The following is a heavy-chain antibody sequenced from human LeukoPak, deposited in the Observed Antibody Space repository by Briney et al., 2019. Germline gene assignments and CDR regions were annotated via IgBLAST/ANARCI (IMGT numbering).Heavy chain of an antibody. V-gene: IGHV1-18*01. CDR2: ISAYNGNT. Sequence: GASVKVSCKASGYTFTSYGISWVRQAPGQGLEWMGWISAYNGNTNYAQKLQGRVTMTTDTSTSTAYMELRSLRSVDTAVYYCARDTYYYDSSGYYLHWGQGTLVTVSS. CDR1: GYTFTSYG. D-gene: IGHD3-22*01. J-gene: IGHJ4*02. CDR3: ARDTYYYDSSGYYLH.